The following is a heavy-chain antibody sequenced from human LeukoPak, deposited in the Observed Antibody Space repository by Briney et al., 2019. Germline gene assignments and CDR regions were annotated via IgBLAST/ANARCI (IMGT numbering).Heavy chain of an antibody. V-gene: IGHV1-69*13. D-gene: IGHD6-13*01. Sequence: ASVKVSCKASGGTFSSYAISWVRQAPGQGLEWMGGIIPIFGTANYAQKFQGRVTITADESTSTAYMELSSLRSDDTAVYYCARGRSSSWYHHYYGMDVWGQGTTVTVSS. CDR1: GGTFSSYA. CDR3: ARGRSSSWYHHYYGMDV. CDR2: IIPIFGTA. J-gene: IGHJ6*02.